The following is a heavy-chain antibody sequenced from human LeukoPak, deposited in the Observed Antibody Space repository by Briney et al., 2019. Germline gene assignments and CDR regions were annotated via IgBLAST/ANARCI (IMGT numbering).Heavy chain of an antibody. CDR2: IWNDGSNK. Sequence: GGSLRLSCAASGFTYSHYGMHWVRQAPGKGLEWVAVIWNDGSNKYYGDSVKGRFTISRDNSKNTLYLQMNSLTVEDTAVYYCAKDAQRGFDYSNSLEHWGQGTLVTVSS. J-gene: IGHJ5*02. D-gene: IGHD4-11*01. CDR1: GFTYSHYG. CDR3: AKDAQRGFDYSNSLEH. V-gene: IGHV3-33*06.